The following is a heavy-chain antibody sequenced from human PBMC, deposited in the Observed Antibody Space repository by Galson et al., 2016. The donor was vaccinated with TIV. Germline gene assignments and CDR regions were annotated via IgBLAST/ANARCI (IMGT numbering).Heavy chain of an antibody. D-gene: IGHD6-19*01. V-gene: IGHV1-69*13. Sequence: SVKVSCKASGIIFNSYAISWVRQAPGQGLEWMGGILPIFGAATYAQKFQGRVTITADESTNTAYMELSSLKSDDTAMYYCARPSSSCRGCSYYYYMDVWGKGTTVTVSS. J-gene: IGHJ6*03. CDR1: GIIFNSYA. CDR2: ILPIFGAA. CDR3: ARPSSSCRGCSYYYYMDV.